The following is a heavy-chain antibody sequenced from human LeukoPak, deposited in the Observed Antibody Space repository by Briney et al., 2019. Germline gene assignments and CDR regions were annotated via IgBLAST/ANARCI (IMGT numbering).Heavy chain of an antibody. D-gene: IGHD1-26*01. Sequence: SETRSLACTVSGGSIGSGRYYCSWILHPAVKGLEWFGSSCNRGSTNYNPSLKSRVTISVATSKNKFSLKLSSVTAADTAVYYCAKTTLVGATWAFDYWGQGTLVTVSS. CDR1: GGSIGSGRYY. CDR3: AKTTLVGATWAFDY. CDR2: SCNRGST. J-gene: IGHJ4*02. V-gene: IGHV4-61*02.